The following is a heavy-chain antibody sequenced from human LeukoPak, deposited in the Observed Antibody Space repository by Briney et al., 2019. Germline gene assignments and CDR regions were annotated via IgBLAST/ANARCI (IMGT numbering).Heavy chain of an antibody. CDR3: AIDDSTGEKQQLSTY. J-gene: IGHJ4*02. CDR1: GYTFTSYD. V-gene: IGHV1-8*01. CDR2: MNPNSGNT. Sequence: ASVKVSCKASGYTFTSYDISWVRQATGQGLEWMGWMNPNSGNTGYAQKFQGRVTMTRNTSISTAYMELSSLRSEDTAVYYCAIDDSTGEKQQLSTYWGQGTLVTVSS. D-gene: IGHD6-13*01.